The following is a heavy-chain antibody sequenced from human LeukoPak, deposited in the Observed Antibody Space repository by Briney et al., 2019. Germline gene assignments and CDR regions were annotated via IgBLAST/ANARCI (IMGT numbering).Heavy chain of an antibody. D-gene: IGHD6-13*01. J-gene: IGHJ4*02. CDR3: AKRAAGYYFDY. CDR1: GFTFSSFS. Sequence: GGSLRLSCAASGFTFSSFSMSWVRQAPGKGLELVSSINSGGSTFYADSMKGRFTLSRDNSKNTLYLQMNSLTAEDTAVYYCAKRAAGYYFDYWGQGTLVTVSS. V-gene: IGHV3-23*01. CDR2: INSGGST.